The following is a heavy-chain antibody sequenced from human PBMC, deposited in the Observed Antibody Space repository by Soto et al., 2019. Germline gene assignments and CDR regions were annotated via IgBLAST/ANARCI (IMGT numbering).Heavy chain of an antibody. Sequence: QVQLQESGPGLVKPSETLSLTCTVSGGSISSYYWSWIRRPPGKGLEWIGYIYYSGSTNYNPSLKGRVNISVETTKNQFALRLSSVTAADTAIYYCARDRSGTVSLDYWGQGPLVTVSS. CDR1: GGSISSYY. D-gene: IGHD2-15*01. J-gene: IGHJ4*02. V-gene: IGHV4-59*01. CDR3: ARDRSGTVSLDY. CDR2: IYYSGST.